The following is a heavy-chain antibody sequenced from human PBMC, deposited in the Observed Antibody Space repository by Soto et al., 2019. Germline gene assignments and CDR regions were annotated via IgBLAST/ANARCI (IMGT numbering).Heavy chain of an antibody. J-gene: IGHJ4*01. D-gene: IGHD2-15*01. CDR1: GFTFDDYA. CDR3: VKDSYADFHRVLSTAEYFFDY. V-gene: IGHV3-9*01. CDR2: ITWNSGKI. Sequence: GGSLRLSCTASGFTFDDYAMHWVRQGPGRGLEWVSGITWNSGKIAYADSVKGRFTIARDDDDNSLYLQMNSLRPEDTALYYCVKDSYADFHRVLSTAEYFFDYWGHGTLVTVSS.